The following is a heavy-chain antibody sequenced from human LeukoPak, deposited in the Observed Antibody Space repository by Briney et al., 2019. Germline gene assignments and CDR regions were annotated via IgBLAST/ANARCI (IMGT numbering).Heavy chain of an antibody. J-gene: IGHJ4*02. CDR1: GFTFSSYW. CDR3: ARDQFKAFDY. CDR2: IKQDGSEK. Sequence: GGSLRLSCVASGFTFSSYWMSWVRQAPGKGLEWVANIKQDGSEKYYVDSVKGRFTTSRDNAKNSLYLEMNSLRAEDTAVYYCARDQFKAFDYWGQGTLVTVSS. V-gene: IGHV3-7*01.